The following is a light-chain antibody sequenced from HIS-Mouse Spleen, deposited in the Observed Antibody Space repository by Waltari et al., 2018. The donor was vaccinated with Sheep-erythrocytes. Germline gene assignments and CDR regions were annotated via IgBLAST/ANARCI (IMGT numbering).Light chain of an antibody. J-gene: IGLJ1*01. CDR3: CSYAGSYNHV. Sequence: QSALTQPRSVSGSPGQSVTISCTGTSSDVGGYNSVPWYQQHPGKAPKLMIYDVSKRPSGVPDRFSGSKSGNTASLTISGLQAEDEVDYYCCSYAGSYNHVFATGTKVTVL. CDR1: SSDVGGYNS. CDR2: DVS. V-gene: IGLV2-11*01.